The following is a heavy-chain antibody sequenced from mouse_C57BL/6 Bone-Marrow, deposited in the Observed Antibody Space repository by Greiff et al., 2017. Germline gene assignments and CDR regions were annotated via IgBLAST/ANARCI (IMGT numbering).Heavy chain of an antibody. J-gene: IGHJ3*01. CDR3: ARETVKRWDAMAY. Sequence: VQLQQSGPELVKPGASVKISCKASGYTFTDYYMNWVKQSHGQGLEWIGDINPNNGGTDYNQKFKGKATLTVDKSSSTAYMELRSLTSEDSAVYYCARETVKRWDAMAYWGQGTPVTVSA. D-gene: IGHD3-2*01. V-gene: IGHV1-26*01. CDR1: GYTFTDYY. CDR2: INPNNGGT.